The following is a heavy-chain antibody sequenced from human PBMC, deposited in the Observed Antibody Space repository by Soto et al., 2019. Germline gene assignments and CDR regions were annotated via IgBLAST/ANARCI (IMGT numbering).Heavy chain of an antibody. V-gene: IGHV3-33*01. J-gene: IGHJ6*02. D-gene: IGHD6-13*01. CDR1: GFTFFSSYG. Sequence: QAQLVESGGGVVQPGRSLRLSCAASGFTFFSSYGMHWVRQAPGKGLEWVAVIWYDGSNEYYADSVKGRFTISRDNSKNTLYLQMNSLRADDTAVYYCARDQEQQHHSEGMDVWGQGTTVTVSS. CDR2: IWYDGSNE. CDR3: ARDQEQQHHSEGMDV.